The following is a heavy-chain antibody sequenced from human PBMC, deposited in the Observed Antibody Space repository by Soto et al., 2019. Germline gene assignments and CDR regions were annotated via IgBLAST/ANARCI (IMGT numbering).Heavy chain of an antibody. CDR1: GGTFSSYA. V-gene: IGHV1-69*13. D-gene: IGHD6-13*01. J-gene: IGHJ5*01. Sequence: ASVKVSCKASGGTFSSYAISWVRQAPGQGLEWMGGIIPIFGTANYAQKFQGRVTITADESTSTAYMELSSLRSEDTAVYYCAKSVPGYSSSWFASWGQGTLVTVSS. CDR3: AKSVPGYSSSWFAS. CDR2: IIPIFGTA.